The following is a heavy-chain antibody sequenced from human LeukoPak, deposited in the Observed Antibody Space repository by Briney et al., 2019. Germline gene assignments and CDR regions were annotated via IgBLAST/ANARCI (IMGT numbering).Heavy chain of an antibody. CDR2: IWYDGSNK. CDR1: GFTFSSYG. CDR3: ARYAGYSYGYGIHFDY. Sequence: PGGSLRLSCAAPGFTFSSYGMHWVRQAPGKGLEWVAVIWYDGSNKYYADSVKGRFTISRDNSKNTLYLQMNSLRAEDTAVYYCARYAGYSYGYGIHFDYWGQGTLVTVSS. J-gene: IGHJ4*02. V-gene: IGHV3-33*01. D-gene: IGHD5-18*01.